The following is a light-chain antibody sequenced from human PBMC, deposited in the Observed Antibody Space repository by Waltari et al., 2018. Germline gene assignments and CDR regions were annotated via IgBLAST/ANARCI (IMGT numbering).Light chain of an antibody. J-gene: IGLJ3*02. CDR2: RSN. Sequence: QAGLTQPPSLSRDLGQTATLTCTGNKNNVANQGAAWLQQHRGHPPKLLSFRSNNRPSGISERFSASTSGNTASLTITGLQPDDEADYYCSAWDSDLVAVVFGGGTKLTV. CDR3: SAWDSDLVAVV. CDR1: KNNVANQG. V-gene: IGLV10-54*04.